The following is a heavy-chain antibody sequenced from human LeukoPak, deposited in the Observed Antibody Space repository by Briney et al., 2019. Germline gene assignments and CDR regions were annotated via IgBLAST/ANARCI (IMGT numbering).Heavy chain of an antibody. CDR2: INHSGST. Sequence: SETLSHTCTVSGGSISSYYWSWIRQPPGKGLEWIGEINHSGSTNYNPSLKSRVTISVDTSKNQFSLKLSSVTAADTAVYYCARGQVDDILTGYENAFDIWGQGTMVTVSS. V-gene: IGHV4-34*01. CDR3: ARGQVDDILTGYENAFDI. CDR1: GGSISSYY. D-gene: IGHD3-9*01. J-gene: IGHJ3*02.